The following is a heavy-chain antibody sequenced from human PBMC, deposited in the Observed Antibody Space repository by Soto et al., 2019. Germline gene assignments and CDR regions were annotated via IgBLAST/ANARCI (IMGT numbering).Heavy chain of an antibody. Sequence: GGSRRLSWAASGFTFTNYLMQWVRQAPGKGLVWVSRINSDGSSTSHADSVKGRFTISRDNAKNTLYLQMSSLRAEDTAVYYCARPQYLPDDVFDVWGRGTVVTVSS. V-gene: IGHV3-74*01. CDR3: ARPQYLPDDVFDV. CDR1: GFTFTNYL. D-gene: IGHD2-2*01. CDR2: INSDGSST. J-gene: IGHJ3*01.